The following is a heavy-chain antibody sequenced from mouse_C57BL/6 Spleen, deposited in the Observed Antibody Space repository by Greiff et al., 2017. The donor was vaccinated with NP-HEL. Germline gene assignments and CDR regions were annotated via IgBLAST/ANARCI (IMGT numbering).Heavy chain of an antibody. V-gene: IGHV1-80*01. J-gene: IGHJ2*01. CDR3: ARERYYGSSYRDYDFDY. CDR2: IYPGDGDT. CDR1: GYAFSSYW. D-gene: IGHD1-1*01. Sequence: VQLQESGAELVKPGASVKISCKASGYAFSSYWMNWVKQRPGKGLEWIGQIYPGDGDTNYNGKFKGKATLTADTSSSTAYMQLSSLTSEDSAVYFCARERYYGSSYRDYDFDYWGQGTTLTVSS.